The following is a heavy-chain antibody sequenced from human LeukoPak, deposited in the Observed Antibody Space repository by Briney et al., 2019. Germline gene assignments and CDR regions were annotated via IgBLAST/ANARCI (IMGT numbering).Heavy chain of an antibody. CDR1: GASITSYY. CDR3: ARTSDYYGMDV. V-gene: IGHV4-59*01. J-gene: IGHJ6*02. Sequence: SETLSLTCTVSGASITSYYWNWIRQPPGKGLEWIGYFYCSGSDNYNPSLKSRITISVDTSKNQFSLKLSSVTAADTAVYYCARTSDYYGMDVWGQGTTVTVSS. CDR2: FYCSGSD.